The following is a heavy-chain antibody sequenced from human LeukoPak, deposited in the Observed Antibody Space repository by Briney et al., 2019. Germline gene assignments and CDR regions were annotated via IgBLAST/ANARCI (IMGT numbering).Heavy chain of an antibody. CDR2: RRNKARSYST. Sequence: GGSLRLSCAASGFSVSEYFIDWVRQAPGKGVEWVGGRRNKARSYSTEYATSVKGRFIVWRDDSNNSVYLQMNSLKTDDTAVYYCGRDSTSVYYWTLWGQGTLVTVSS. J-gene: IGHJ4*02. V-gene: IGHV3-72*01. CDR1: GFSVSEYF. CDR3: GRDSTSVYYWTL. D-gene: IGHD3-22*01.